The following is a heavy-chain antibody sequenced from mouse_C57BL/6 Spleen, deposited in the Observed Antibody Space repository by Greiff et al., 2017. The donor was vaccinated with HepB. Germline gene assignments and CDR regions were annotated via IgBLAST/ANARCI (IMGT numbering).Heavy chain of an antibody. Sequence: QVQLKESGAELARPGASVKLSCKASGYTFTSYGISWVKQRTGQGLEWIGEIYPRSGNTYYNEKFKGKATLTADKSSSTAYMELRSLTSEDSAVYFCARKELGQLRLQGYFDYWGQGTTLTVSS. CDR1: GYTFTSYG. J-gene: IGHJ2*01. D-gene: IGHD3-2*02. CDR3: ARKELGQLRLQGYFDY. CDR2: IYPRSGNT. V-gene: IGHV1-81*01.